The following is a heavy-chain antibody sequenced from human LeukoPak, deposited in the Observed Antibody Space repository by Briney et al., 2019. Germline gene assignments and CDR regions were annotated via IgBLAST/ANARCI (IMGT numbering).Heavy chain of an antibody. CDR2: MNPNSGNT. CDR1: GYNFTSYD. V-gene: IGHV1-8*01. J-gene: IGHJ5*02. CDR3: ARGKNWFDP. Sequence: ATVKLSCKAYGYNFTSYDINWLRQATGQGIEWMGWMNPNSGNTGYAQKFQGRVTMTRNTSISTAYMELSSLRSEDTAVYYCARGKNWFDPWGQGTLVTVSS.